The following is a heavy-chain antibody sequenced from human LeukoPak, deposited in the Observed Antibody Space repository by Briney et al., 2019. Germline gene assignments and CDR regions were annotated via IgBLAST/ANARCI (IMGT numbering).Heavy chain of an antibody. CDR3: AKVVVTRPYYYYYGMDV. J-gene: IGHJ6*02. CDR1: GFTFSSYA. Sequence: GGSLRLSCAASGFTFSSYAMSWVRQAPGKGLEWVSAISGSGGSTYYADSVKGRFTISRDNSKNTLYLQMNSVRAEDTAVYYCAKVVVTRPYYYYYGMDVWGQGTTVTVSS. CDR2: ISGSGGST. V-gene: IGHV3-23*01. D-gene: IGHD3-22*01.